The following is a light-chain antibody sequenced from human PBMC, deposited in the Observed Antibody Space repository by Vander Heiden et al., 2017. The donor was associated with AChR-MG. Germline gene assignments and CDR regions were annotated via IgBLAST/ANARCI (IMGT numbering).Light chain of an antibody. CDR3: SSYTTTRTPV. CDR2: EVN. J-gene: IGLJ2*01. Sequence: QSALTQPASVSGSLGQSIPISCTGSSSDVGGYNYVSWYQQHPGKAPKVIIYEVNNRPSGVSNRFSGSKSGNTAYLTISGLQTEDEADYHCSSYTTTRTPVFGGGTKVTVL. V-gene: IGLV2-14*01. CDR1: SSDVGGYNY.